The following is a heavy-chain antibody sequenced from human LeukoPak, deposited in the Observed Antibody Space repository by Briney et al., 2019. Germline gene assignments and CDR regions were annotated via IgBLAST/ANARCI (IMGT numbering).Heavy chain of an antibody. D-gene: IGHD1-26*01. Sequence: GGSLRLSCAASGFTFSTYGMHWVRQAPGKGLEWVALISYDGSSKYYADSVKGRFTISRDNSKNTLYLQMNSLRAEDTAVYYCAKGELLTDFDYWGQGTLVTVSS. CDR3: AKGELLTDFDY. CDR1: GFTFSTYG. CDR2: ISYDGSSK. V-gene: IGHV3-30*18. J-gene: IGHJ4*02.